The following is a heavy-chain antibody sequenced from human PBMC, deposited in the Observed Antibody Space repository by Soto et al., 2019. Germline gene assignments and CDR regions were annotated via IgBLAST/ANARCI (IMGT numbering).Heavy chain of an antibody. CDR2: IKQDGNEK. J-gene: IGHJ6*03. CDR3: ASIRSGTGYSSSSGYYYYYYMDV. CDR1: GFTFSSYW. V-gene: IGHV3-7*01. D-gene: IGHD6-6*01. Sequence: GGSLRLSCAASGFTFSSYWMSWIRQAPGKGLEWVANIKQDGNEKYYVDSVKGRFTISRDNAKNSLYLQMNGLRAEDTAVYYCASIRSGTGYSSSSGYYYYYYMDVWGKGTTVTVSS.